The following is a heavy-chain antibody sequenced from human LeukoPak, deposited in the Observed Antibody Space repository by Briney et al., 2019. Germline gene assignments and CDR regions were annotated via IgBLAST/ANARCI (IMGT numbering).Heavy chain of an antibody. D-gene: IGHD3-22*01. CDR3: VRNSYDSSGYYDY. J-gene: IGHJ4*02. Sequence: GSLRLSCAASGFTFRSYWMHWVRQAPGKGLVWVSRIISDGSNTTYADSVKGRFTISRDNAKNTLYLQMSSLRAEDTAVYYCVRNSYDSSGYYDYWGQGTLVTVSS. CDR2: IISDGSNT. CDR1: GFTFRSYW. V-gene: IGHV3-74*01.